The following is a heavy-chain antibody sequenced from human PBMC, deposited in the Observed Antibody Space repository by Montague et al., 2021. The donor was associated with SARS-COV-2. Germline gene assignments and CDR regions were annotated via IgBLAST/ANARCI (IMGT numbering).Heavy chain of an antibody. CDR1: GFSLSTSGMS. CDR2: IDWDNDK. J-gene: IGHJ6*02. Sequence: PALVKPTQTLTLTCTFSGFSLSTSGMSVTWIRQPPGKALEWLARIDWDNDKYYSASLKTRLTISKDTSKNQVVLTVTNVDPFDTATYCCARIVSLGVPGDIPHEYYYGMDVWGQGTTVIVSS. V-gene: IGHV2-70*11. CDR3: ARIVSLGVPGDIPHEYYYGMDV. D-gene: IGHD2-2*01.